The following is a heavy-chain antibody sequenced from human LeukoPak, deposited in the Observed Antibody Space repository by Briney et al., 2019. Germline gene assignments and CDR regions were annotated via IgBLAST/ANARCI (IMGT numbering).Heavy chain of an antibody. Sequence: ASVKVSCKASGYTFTGYYMHWVRQAPGQGLEWMGRINPNSGGTNYAQKFQGRVTMTRDTSISTAYMELSRLRSDDTAAYYCARVTPDLYFDYWGQGTLVTVPS. CDR3: ARVTPDLYFDY. CDR2: INPNSGGT. J-gene: IGHJ4*02. V-gene: IGHV1-2*06. D-gene: IGHD1-14*01. CDR1: GYTFTGYY.